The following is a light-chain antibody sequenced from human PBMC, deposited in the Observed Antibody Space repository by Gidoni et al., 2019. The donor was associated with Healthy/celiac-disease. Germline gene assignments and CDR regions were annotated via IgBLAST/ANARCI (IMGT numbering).Light chain of an antibody. CDR3: QQYRT. CDR2: GAS. Sequence: DIVLTQSPGTLSLSPGERATLSCRASRSVSSSYLAWYQQKPGQAPRLLIYGASSRATGIPDRFSGSGSGTDFTLTISRLEPEDFAVYYCQQYRTFGPGTKVDIK. J-gene: IGKJ3*01. V-gene: IGKV3-20*01. CDR1: RSVSSSY.